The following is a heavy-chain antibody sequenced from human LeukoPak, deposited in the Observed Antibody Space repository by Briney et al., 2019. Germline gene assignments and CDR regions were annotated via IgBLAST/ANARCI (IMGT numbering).Heavy chain of an antibody. D-gene: IGHD2-2*01. CDR1: GGSITSYY. V-gene: IGHV4-59*01. CDR3: ARARYGSTSCPYYFDY. J-gene: IGHJ4*02. Sequence: SEALSLTCTVSGGSITSYYWSWIRQPPGKGLELIGFFYYSGSTNYNPSLKSRVTISLDTSKNQFSLKLTSVTAADTAVYYCARARYGSTSCPYYFDYWGQGTLVTVSS. CDR2: FYYSGST.